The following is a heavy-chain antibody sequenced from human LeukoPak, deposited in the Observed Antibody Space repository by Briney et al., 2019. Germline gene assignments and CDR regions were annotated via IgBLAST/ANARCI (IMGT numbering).Heavy chain of an antibody. D-gene: IGHD4-17*01. CDR2: INSDGSST. Sequence: PGGSLRLSCAASGFTFSSYWMHCVRQAPGKGLVWVSRINSDGSSTSYADSVKGRFTISRDNAKNTLYLQMNSLRAEDTAVYYCASVVDDYGDPRFDYWGQGTLVTVSS. J-gene: IGHJ4*02. CDR3: ASVVDDYGDPRFDY. V-gene: IGHV3-74*01. CDR1: GFTFSSYW.